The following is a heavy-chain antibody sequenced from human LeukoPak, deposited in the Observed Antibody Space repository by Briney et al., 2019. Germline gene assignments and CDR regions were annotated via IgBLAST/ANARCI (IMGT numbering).Heavy chain of an antibody. D-gene: IGHD6-19*01. J-gene: IGHJ6*03. V-gene: IGHV4-30-4*08. CDR1: GGSISSGDYY. Sequence: PSQTLSLTCTVSGGSISSGDYYWSWIRQPPGKGLEWIGYIYYSGSTYYNPSLKSRVTISVDTSKNQFSLKLSSVTAADTAVYYCASLYSSGWSPPRYYYMDVWGKGTTVTVSS. CDR2: IYYSGST. CDR3: ASLYSSGWSPPRYYYMDV.